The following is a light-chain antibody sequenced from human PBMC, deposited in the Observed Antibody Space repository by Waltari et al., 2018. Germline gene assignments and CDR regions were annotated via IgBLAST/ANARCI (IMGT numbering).Light chain of an antibody. CDR2: KND. J-gene: IGLJ3*02. CDR1: SPNIGSQY. Sequence: QSVLTQTPSASGTPGQRVPIPCSGSSPNIGSQYVYWYQQLPGTAPKLLIYKNDQRPSGVPDRFSGSKSGTSASLAISGLRSEDEADYYCATWDDRLSGWLFGGGTKLTAL. CDR3: ATWDDRLSGWL. V-gene: IGLV1-47*01.